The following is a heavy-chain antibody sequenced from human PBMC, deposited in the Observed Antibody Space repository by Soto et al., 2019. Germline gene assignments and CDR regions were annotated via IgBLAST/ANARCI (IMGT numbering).Heavy chain of an antibody. CDR2: IKQDGSEK. CDR3: ASCLWDTSCWNWFDP. J-gene: IGHJ5*02. CDR1: GFSFSSYW. V-gene: IGHV3-7*02. D-gene: IGHD2-2*01. Sequence: PGGSLRLSCAASGFSFSSYWMSWVRQAPGKGLEWVANIKQDGSEKYYVDSVKGRFTISRDNAKNSLYLQMNSLRAEDTAVYYYASCLWDTSCWNWFDPWGQGTLVTVSS.